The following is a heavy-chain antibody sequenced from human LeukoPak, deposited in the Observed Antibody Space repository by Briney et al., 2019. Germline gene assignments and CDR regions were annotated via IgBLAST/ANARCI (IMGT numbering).Heavy chain of an antibody. CDR3: AKGSPNYYDSSDYYYYYYGMDV. CDR1: GFTFSSYG. CDR2: ISYDGSNK. J-gene: IGHJ6*02. Sequence: GGSLRLSCAASGFTFSSYGMHWVRQAPGKGLEWVAVISYDGSNKYYADSVKGRFTISRDNSKNTLYLQMNSLRAEDTAVYYCAKGSPNYYDSSDYYYYYYGMDVWGQGTTVTVSS. D-gene: IGHD3-22*01. V-gene: IGHV3-30*18.